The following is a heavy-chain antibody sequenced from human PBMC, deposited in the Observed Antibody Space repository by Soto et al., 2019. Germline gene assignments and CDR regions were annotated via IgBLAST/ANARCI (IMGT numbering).Heavy chain of an antibody. CDR1: GFTFSSYA. J-gene: IGHJ2*01. Sequence: EVQLLESGGGLVQPGGSLRLSCAASGFTFSSYAMSWVRQAPGKGLEWVSAIGGSGGSTYYADSVRGRFTISRDNSKNQLYVQRDSRRAEDAVVYYCAKVISSKLRPLLKYCVLGGRGTLVTGSS. D-gene: IGHD3-9*01. CDR3: AKVISSKLRPLLKYCVL. CDR2: IGGSGGST. V-gene: IGHV3-23*01.